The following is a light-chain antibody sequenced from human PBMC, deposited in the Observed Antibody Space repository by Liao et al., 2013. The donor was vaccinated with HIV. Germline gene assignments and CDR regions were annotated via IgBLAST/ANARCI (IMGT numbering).Light chain of an antibody. J-gene: IGLJ2*01. Sequence: SYELTQPPSVSVAPGKTATITCGGNNIGRKTVHWYQQKPGQAPVLVIYYDSDRPSGIPERFSGSNSGNTATLTISRVGAGDEADYYCQVWDSGSDHLVFGGGTKLTVL. CDR3: QVWDSGSDHLV. CDR1: NIGRKT. CDR2: YDS. V-gene: IGLV3-21*04.